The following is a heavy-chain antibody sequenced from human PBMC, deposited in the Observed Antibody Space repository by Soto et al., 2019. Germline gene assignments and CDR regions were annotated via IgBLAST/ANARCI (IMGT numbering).Heavy chain of an antibody. CDR3: AFGEESRYYYYGMDV. J-gene: IGHJ6*02. Sequence: PSETLSLTCAVYGGSFSGYYWSWIRQPPGKGLEWIGEINHSGSTNYNPSLKSRVTISVDTSKNQFSLKLSSVTAADTAVYYCAFGEESRYYYYGMDVWGQGTTVTVSS. CDR2: INHSGST. D-gene: IGHD3-10*01. CDR1: GGSFSGYY. V-gene: IGHV4-34*01.